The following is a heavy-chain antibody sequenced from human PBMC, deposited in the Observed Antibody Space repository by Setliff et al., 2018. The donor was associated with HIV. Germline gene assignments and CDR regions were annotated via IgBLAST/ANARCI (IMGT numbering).Heavy chain of an antibody. CDR2: INTNTGNP. CDR1: GYSLTSYS. Sequence: ASVKVSCKASGYSLTSYSINWVRQAPGQGLGWMGCINTNTGNPTYAQGFTGRFVFSVDTPVSTAYLQIFSLKAEDTAVYYCTRDHTPPPNYDFWSGQIDLRNIFYYMDVWGTGSPVTVSS. D-gene: IGHD3-3*01. CDR3: TRDHTPPPNYDFWSGQIDLRNIFYYMDV. J-gene: IGHJ6*03. V-gene: IGHV7-4-1*01.